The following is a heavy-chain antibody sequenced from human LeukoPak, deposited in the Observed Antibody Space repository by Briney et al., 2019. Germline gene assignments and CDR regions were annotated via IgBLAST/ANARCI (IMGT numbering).Heavy chain of an antibody. V-gene: IGHV1-2*02. Sequence: ASVKVSCKSSGYTFTDYYIHWVRQAPGQGLEWMGWINPNSGGTNYAQKFQGRVTMTRDTSITIAYMELSRLRSDDTAVYYCARVFDSSSYPTRAFDLWGQGTMVTVSS. J-gene: IGHJ3*01. CDR3: ARVFDSSSYPTRAFDL. CDR1: GYTFTDYY. D-gene: IGHD3-22*01. CDR2: INPNSGGT.